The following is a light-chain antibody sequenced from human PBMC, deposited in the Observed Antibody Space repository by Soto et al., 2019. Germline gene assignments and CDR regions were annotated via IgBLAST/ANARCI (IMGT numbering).Light chain of an antibody. CDR3: QQYNPWAPLVT. CDR2: GAS. V-gene: IGKV3-15*01. CDR1: QSVSSN. Sequence: IVMTQSPDTLSVSPGGRAIVPCRASQSVSSNVAWYQQKPGQAPRLLMYGASTRATGIPARVSGSGSGTEFTLTMSSLQSGYSAFYDCQQYNPWAPLVTFGEGTRLEIK. J-gene: IGKJ5*01.